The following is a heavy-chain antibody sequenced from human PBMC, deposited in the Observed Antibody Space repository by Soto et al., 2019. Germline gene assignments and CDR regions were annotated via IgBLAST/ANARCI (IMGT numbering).Heavy chain of an antibody. D-gene: IGHD1-26*01. CDR1: GGTFSSYT. CDR2: IIPIFGAA. Sequence: QVQLVQSGAEVKKPGSSVKVSCKASGGTFSSYTISWVRQAPGQGLEWMGGIIPIFGAAKYAQNFQDRLTVTADECTSTGYMELSSLRSEDTALYYCAQDASGNALAYWGQGTLVIVSS. V-gene: IGHV1-69*01. CDR3: AQDASGNALAY. J-gene: IGHJ4*02.